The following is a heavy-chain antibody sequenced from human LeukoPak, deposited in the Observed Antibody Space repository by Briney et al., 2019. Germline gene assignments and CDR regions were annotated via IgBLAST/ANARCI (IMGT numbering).Heavy chain of an antibody. J-gene: IGHJ4*02. CDR3: ARAPDLYNGVVITHFDN. D-gene: IGHD3-3*01. V-gene: IGHV3-66*01. CDR1: GFTFSSYA. CDR2: IYSGGST. Sequence: PGGSLRLSCAASGFTFSSYAMSWVRQAPGKGLEWVSVIYSGGSTYYADSVKGRFTISRDNAKNSLYLQMNSLRAEDTAVYYCARAPDLYNGVVITHFDNWGQGTLVTVSS.